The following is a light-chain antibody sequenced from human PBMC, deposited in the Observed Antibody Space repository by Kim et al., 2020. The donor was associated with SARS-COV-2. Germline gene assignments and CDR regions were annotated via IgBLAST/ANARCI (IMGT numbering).Light chain of an antibody. CDR2: GKD. V-gene: IGLV3-19*01. J-gene: IGLJ2*01. CDR1: SLRSYY. CDR3: NSRDSNNNVV. Sequence: VALGQPVRLTCQGDSLRSYYATWYQQRPGQAPILVIYGKDNRPSGIPDRFSGSSSGNTASLTITGTQAGDEADYYCNSRDSNNNVVFGGGTKLTVL.